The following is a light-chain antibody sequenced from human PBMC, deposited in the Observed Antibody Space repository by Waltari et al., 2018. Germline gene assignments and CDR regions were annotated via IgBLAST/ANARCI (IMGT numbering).Light chain of an antibody. CDR2: EVT. V-gene: IGLV2-8*01. Sequence: QSALTQPPSASGSPGQSVTISCTGTSSDVGAYDYVSWYQQHPGTAPKLMLSEVTRRTSGVPDRFSGSKSGNTASLTVSGLQAEDEAVYYCSSYAGRNGVIFGGGTMLTVL. J-gene: IGLJ2*01. CDR1: SSDVGAYDY. CDR3: SSYAGRNGVI.